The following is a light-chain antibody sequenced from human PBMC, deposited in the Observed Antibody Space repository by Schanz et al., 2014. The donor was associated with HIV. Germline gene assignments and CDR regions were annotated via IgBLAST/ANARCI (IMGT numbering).Light chain of an antibody. V-gene: IGLV2-14*03. CDR1: SSDVGGYNY. CDR3: SSYTSSSPLGV. Sequence: QSALTQPRSVSGSPGQSITIPCTGTSSDVGGYNYVAWYQQHPGKAPKLMIYDVSDRPSGVSNRFSGSKSGNTASLSISGLQAEDEAEYYCSSYTSSSPLGVFGTGTKLTVL. CDR2: DVS. J-gene: IGLJ1*01.